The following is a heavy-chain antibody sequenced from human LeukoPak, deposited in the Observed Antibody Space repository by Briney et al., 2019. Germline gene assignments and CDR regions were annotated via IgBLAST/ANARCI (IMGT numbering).Heavy chain of an antibody. J-gene: IGHJ4*02. CDR2: IYDSGST. Sequence: SETLSLTCTVSGGSISEYYWSWVRQPPGKRPEWIGYIYDSGSTNYNPSLKGRATISLHTSKNQFSLQLSSVTAADAAVYYCARHPSNEYGALNLHYWGQGTLVTVSS. CDR1: GGSISEYY. D-gene: IGHD4/OR15-4a*01. V-gene: IGHV4-59*08. CDR3: ARHPSNEYGALNLHY.